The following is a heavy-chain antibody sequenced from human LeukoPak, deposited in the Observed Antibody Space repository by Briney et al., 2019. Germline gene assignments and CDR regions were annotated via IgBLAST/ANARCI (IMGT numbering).Heavy chain of an antibody. J-gene: IGHJ4*02. CDR1: GGSISSSSYY. CDR2: VYMSGST. Sequence: SETLSLTCTVSGGSISSSSYYWSWIRQPAGKGLEWIGRVYMSGSTNYNPSLKSRVTISVDTSKNQFSLKLSSLTDADTAVYYCAGERDYGDRFFDYWGQGTLITVSS. CDR3: AGERDYGDRFFDY. V-gene: IGHV4-61*02. D-gene: IGHD4-17*01.